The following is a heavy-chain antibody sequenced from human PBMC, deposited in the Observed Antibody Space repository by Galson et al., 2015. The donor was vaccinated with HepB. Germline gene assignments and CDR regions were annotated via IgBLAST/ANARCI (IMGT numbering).Heavy chain of an antibody. CDR1: GFTFSSYA. CDR3: ARDARHCTNGVCYRYYYGMDV. V-gene: IGHV3-30-3*01. CDR2: ISYDGSNK. J-gene: IGHJ6*02. D-gene: IGHD2-8*01. Sequence: SLRLSCAASGFTFSSYAMHWVRQAPGKGLEWVAVISYDGSNKYYADSVKGRFTISRDNSKNTLYLQMNSLRAEDTAVYYCARDARHCTNGVCYRYYYGMDVWGQGTTVTVSS.